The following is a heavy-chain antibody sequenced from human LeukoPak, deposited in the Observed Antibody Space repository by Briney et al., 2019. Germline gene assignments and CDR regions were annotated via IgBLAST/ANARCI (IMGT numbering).Heavy chain of an antibody. CDR1: GGSISSGGYY. J-gene: IGHJ4*02. CDR3: ASAYCTTTYCYIDY. CDR2: VCYSGST. V-gene: IGHV4-31*03. Sequence: SETLSLTCTVSGGSISSGGYYWNWIRQHPGKGLEWIGYVCYSGSTCYNPSLQSRVTISVDTSKNQFSLKLRSVTAADTAVYYCASAYCTTTYCYIDYWGQGTLVTVSS. D-gene: IGHD2-2*02.